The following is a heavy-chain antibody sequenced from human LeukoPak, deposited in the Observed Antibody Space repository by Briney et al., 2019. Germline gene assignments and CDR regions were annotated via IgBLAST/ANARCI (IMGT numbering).Heavy chain of an antibody. CDR3: AREGFSPNWFDP. CDR1: GVTLSTYA. CDR2: ISSSGSGDNT. J-gene: IGHJ5*02. Sequence: GGSLRLSCAASGVTLSTYAMSWARQAPGKGLEWVSGISSSGSGDNTYYADSVKGRFTISRDSSKNTLFLHMNSLRAEDTAVYYCAREGFSPNWFDPWGQGTLVTVSS. V-gene: IGHV3-23*01. D-gene: IGHD3-3*01.